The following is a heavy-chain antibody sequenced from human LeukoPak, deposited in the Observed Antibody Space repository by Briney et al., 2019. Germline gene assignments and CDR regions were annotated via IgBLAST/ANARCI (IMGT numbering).Heavy chain of an antibody. CDR2: IRSKAYGGTT. Sequence: PGGSLRLSCTASGFTFGDYAMSWVRQAPGKGLEWVGFIRSKAYGGTTEYAASVKGRFTISRDDSKSIAYLQMNSLKTEDTAVYYCTTDLLLWFGELFQNFGYWGQGTLVTVSS. V-gene: IGHV3-49*04. D-gene: IGHD3-10*01. CDR1: GFTFGDYA. CDR3: TTDLLLWFGELFQNFGY. J-gene: IGHJ4*02.